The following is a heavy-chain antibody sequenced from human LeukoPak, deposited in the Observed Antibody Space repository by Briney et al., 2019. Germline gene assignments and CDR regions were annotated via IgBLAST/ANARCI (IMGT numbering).Heavy chain of an antibody. D-gene: IGHD3-16*01. CDR1: GFTFSSSA. CDR3: ARAFLHLGG. V-gene: IGHV3-23*01. Sequence: GGSLRLSCAASGFTFSSSAMSWVRQAPGKGLEWVSSISGSGSGGSTYYADSVKGRFTISRDNAKNTLYLQMNSLRAEDTAVYYCARAFLHLGGWGQGTMVTVSS. CDR2: ISGSGSGGST. J-gene: IGHJ3*01.